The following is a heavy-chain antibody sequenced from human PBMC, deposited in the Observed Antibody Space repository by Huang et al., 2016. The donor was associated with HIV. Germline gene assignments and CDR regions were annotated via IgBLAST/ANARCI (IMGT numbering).Heavy chain of an antibody. CDR1: TFTFGAYW. CDR3: ATKTAGMDI. Sequence: VESGGRSVQPGGSIKLSCVGSTFTFGAYWMSWVRQPPGKGLDWGANIKQDESEKYYVDSVKGRFNISRDNARKVLFLEMDNLRVEDTAMYFCATKTAGMDIWGQGTTVTVSS. J-gene: IGHJ6*02. V-gene: IGHV3-7*01. CDR2: IKQDESEK. D-gene: IGHD1-7*01.